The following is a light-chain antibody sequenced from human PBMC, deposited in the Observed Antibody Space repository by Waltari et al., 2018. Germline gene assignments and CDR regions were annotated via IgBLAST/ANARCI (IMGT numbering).Light chain of an antibody. V-gene: IGKV3-15*01. J-gene: IGKJ2*01. Sequence: EIVMTQSPATLSVSPGERATLSCRASQNINKYLAWFQQKPGQAPRLLIFGASTRATGIPARLGGSGSGREFTVTIDSLQSEDFAVYYCQQYYNWPYTFGQGTKLEIK. CDR3: QQYYNWPYT. CDR1: QNINKY. CDR2: GAS.